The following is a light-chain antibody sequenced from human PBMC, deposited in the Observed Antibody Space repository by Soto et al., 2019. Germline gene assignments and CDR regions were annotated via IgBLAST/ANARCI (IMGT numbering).Light chain of an antibody. CDR2: AAS. J-gene: IGKJ1*01. V-gene: IGKV1-8*01. CDR3: QQSNNWPWT. Sequence: AIQMSQSPSSLSASVGDRVTITCRASQGISSYLAWYQQKPGKAPKLLIYAASTLQSGVPSRFSGSGSGTDFTLTISSLQSEDFAVYYCQQSNNWPWTFGQGTKVDIK. CDR1: QGISSY.